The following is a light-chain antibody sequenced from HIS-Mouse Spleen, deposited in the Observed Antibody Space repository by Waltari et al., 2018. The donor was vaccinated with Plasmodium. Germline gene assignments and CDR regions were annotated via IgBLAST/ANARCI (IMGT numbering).Light chain of an antibody. CDR1: ALPKKY. V-gene: IGLV3-10*01. CDR3: YSTDSSGNHRV. Sequence: SYELTQPPSVSVSPGQTARITCSGDALPKKYAYWYQQKSGQAPVLVTYEDSKRPSGNPERVPVSRSGTMATLTISGAQVEDEADYYCYSTDSSGNHRVFGGGTKLTVL. J-gene: IGLJ3*02. CDR2: EDS.